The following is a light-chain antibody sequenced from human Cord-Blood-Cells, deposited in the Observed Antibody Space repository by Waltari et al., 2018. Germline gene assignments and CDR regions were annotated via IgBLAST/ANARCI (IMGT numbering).Light chain of an antibody. V-gene: IGLV2-23*01. Sequence: GTSSDVGSYNLVSWYQQHPGKAPKLMIYEGSKRPSGVSNRFSGSKSGNTASLTISGLQAEDEADYYCCSYAGSSTFVVFGGGTKLTVL. J-gene: IGLJ2*01. CDR1: SSDVGSYNL. CDR3: CSYAGSSTFVV. CDR2: EGS.